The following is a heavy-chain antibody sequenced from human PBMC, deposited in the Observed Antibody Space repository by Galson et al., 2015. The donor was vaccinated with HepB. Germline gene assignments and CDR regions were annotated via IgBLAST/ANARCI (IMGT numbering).Heavy chain of an antibody. Sequence: SLRLSCAASGFTFSSYAMSWVRQAPGKGLEWVAVISYDGSNKYYADSVKGRFTISRDNSKNTLYLQMNSLRAEDTAVYYCARDSPRIAVAGSIGAFDIWGQGTMVTVSS. CDR1: GFTFSSYA. J-gene: IGHJ3*02. D-gene: IGHD6-19*01. V-gene: IGHV3-30-3*01. CDR3: ARDSPRIAVAGSIGAFDI. CDR2: ISYDGSNK.